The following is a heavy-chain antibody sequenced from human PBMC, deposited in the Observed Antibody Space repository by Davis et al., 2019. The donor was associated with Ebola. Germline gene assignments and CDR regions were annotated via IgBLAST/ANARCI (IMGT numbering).Heavy chain of an antibody. CDR2: IIPILGIA. Sequence: SVKVSCKASGGTFSSYAISWVRQAPGQGLEWMGGIIPILGIANYAQKFQGRVTITADESTSTAYMELSSLRSEDTAVYYCARDLRKGVTPRYYYGMDVWGQGTTVTVSS. D-gene: IGHD2-21*02. CDR3: ARDLRKGVTPRYYYGMDV. J-gene: IGHJ6*02. CDR1: GGTFSSYA. V-gene: IGHV1-69*10.